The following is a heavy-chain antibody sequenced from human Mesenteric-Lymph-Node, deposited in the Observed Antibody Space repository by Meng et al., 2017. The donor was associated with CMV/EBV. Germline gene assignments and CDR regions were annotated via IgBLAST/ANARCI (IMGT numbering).Heavy chain of an antibody. CDR1: GYTFTGYY. D-gene: IGHD5-18*01. CDR3: ARDRSDYGWIQLWSKPLYLRY. V-gene: IGHV1-2*02. CDR2: INPNNGGT. Sequence: ASVKVSCKTSGYTFTGYYIHWLRQAPGQGLEWMGWINPNNGGTRYAQRFQGRVTMTRDTSISTAYMELSRLRSDDTAVYYCARDRSDYGWIQLWSKPLYLRYWGQGTLVTVSS. J-gene: IGHJ4*02.